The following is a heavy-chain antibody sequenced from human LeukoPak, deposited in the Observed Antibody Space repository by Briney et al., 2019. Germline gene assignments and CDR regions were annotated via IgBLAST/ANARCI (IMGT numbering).Heavy chain of an antibody. J-gene: IGHJ6*04. V-gene: IGHV1-18*01. CDR2: ISAYNGNT. D-gene: IGHD3-3*01. CDR1: GYTFTSYG. Sequence: ASVKVSCKASGYTFTSYGISWVRQAPGQGLEWMGWISAYNGNTNYAQKLQGRVTMTTDTSTSTAYMELRSLRSDDTAVYYCARDVILDFWSGPDVWGKGTTVTVSS. CDR3: ARDVILDFWSGPDV.